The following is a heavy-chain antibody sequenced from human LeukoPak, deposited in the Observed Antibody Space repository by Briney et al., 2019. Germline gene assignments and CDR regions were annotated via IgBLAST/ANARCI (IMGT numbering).Heavy chain of an antibody. CDR1: GFTFSNAW. CDR2: IKSKTDGGTT. J-gene: IGHJ4*02. CDR3: TTKKVDYYGSSGYSIGY. D-gene: IGHD3-22*01. V-gene: IGHV3-15*01. Sequence: GGSLRLSCAASGFTFSNAWMSWVRQAPGKGLEWVGRIKSKTDGGTTDYAAPVKGRFTISRDDSKNTLYLQMNSLKTEDTAVYYCTTKKVDYYGSSGYSIGYWGQGTLVTVSS.